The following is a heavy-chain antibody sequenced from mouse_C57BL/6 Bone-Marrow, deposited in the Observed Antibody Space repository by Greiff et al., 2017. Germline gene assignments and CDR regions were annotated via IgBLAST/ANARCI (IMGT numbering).Heavy chain of an antibody. CDR2: ISSGGSYT. D-gene: IGHD1-1*01. CDR3: ARRGLYYLWYFDV. V-gene: IGHV5-6*02. Sequence: EVKLVESGGDLVKPGGSLKLSCAASGFTFSSYGMSWVRQTPDKRLEWVATISSGGSYTYYPDSVKGRFTISRDNAKNTLYLQMSILKSEDTAMYYCARRGLYYLWYFDVWGTGTTVTVSS. CDR1: GFTFSSYG. J-gene: IGHJ1*03.